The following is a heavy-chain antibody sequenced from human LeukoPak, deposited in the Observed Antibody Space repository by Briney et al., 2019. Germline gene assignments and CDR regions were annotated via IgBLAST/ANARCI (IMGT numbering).Heavy chain of an antibody. V-gene: IGHV4-4*07. CDR3: ARDGXAXFSDY. J-gene: IGHJ4*02. CDR2: LYASGST. CDR1: GGSISNXX. Sequence: LTCTVSGGSISNXXWSWARQPAGKGLEYIGRLYASGSTDYSPSLRSQLTMSLDTSKNQFSLKLTSVTAADTAIYYCARDGXAXFSDYWGQGALVTVSS.